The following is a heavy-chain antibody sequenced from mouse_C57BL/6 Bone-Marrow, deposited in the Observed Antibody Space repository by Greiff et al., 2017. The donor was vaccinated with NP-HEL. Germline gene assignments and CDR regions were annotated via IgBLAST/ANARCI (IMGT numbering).Heavy chain of an antibody. CDR2: IHPNSGST. Sequence: QVQLQQPGAELVKPGASVKLSCKASGYTFTSYWMHWVKQRPGQGLEWIGMIHPNSGSTNYNEKFKSKATLTVDKSSSTAYMQLSSLTSEDSAVYYCARGDYGSSYEAWFAYWGQGTLVTVSA. CDR3: ARGDYGSSYEAWFAY. CDR1: GYTFTSYW. J-gene: IGHJ3*01. D-gene: IGHD1-1*01. V-gene: IGHV1-64*01.